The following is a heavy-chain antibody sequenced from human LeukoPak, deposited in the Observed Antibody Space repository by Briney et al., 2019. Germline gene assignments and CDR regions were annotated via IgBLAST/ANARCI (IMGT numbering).Heavy chain of an antibody. CDR3: ARGGFGGSYLDY. V-gene: IGHV1-69*04. CDR2: IIPILGIA. J-gene: IGHJ4*02. D-gene: IGHD1-26*01. CDR1: GGTFSSYA. Sequence: ASVKVSCKASGGTFSSYAISWVRQAPGQGLEWMGRIIPILGIANYAQKFQGRVTITADKSTSTAYMELSSLRSEDTAVYYCARGGFGGSYLDYWGQGTLVTVSS.